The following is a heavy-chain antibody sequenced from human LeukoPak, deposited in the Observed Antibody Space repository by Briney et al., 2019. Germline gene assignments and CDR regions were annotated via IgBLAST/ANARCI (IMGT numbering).Heavy chain of an antibody. D-gene: IGHD5-24*01. CDR2: IIPIFGTA. CDR3: ARSNRRGLQSQGFDY. Sequence: GASVKVSCKASGGTFSSYAISWVRQAPGQGLEWMGGIIPIFGTANYAQKFQGRVTITTDESTSTAYMELSSLRSEDTAVYYCARSNRRGLQSQGFDYWGQGTLITVSS. V-gene: IGHV1-69*05. CDR1: GGTFSSYA. J-gene: IGHJ4*02.